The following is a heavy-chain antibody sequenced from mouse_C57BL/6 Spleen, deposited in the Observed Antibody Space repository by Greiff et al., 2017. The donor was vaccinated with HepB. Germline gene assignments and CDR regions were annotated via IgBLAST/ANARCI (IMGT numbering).Heavy chain of an antibody. CDR2: IWRGGST. CDR1: GFSLTSYG. CDR3: AKNWVYSNYWYFDV. Sequence: VQLVESGPGLVQPSQSLSITCTVSGFSLTSYGVHWVRQSPGKGLEWLGVIWRGGSTDYNAAFMSRLSITKDNSKSQVFFKMNSLQADDTAIYYCAKNWVYSNYWYFDVWGTGTTVTVAS. J-gene: IGHJ1*03. V-gene: IGHV2-5*01. D-gene: IGHD2-5*01.